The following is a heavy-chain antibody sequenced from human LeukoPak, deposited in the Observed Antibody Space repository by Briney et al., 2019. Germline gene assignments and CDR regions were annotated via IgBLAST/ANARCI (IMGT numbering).Heavy chain of an antibody. J-gene: IGHJ6*03. CDR2: IKQDGSEK. CDR1: GFTFSSYW. V-gene: IGHV3-7*01. Sequence: SGGSLRLSCAASGFTFSSYWMSWVRQAPGEGLEGVANIKQDGSEKYYVDSVKGRFTISRDNAKNSLYLQMNSLRAEDTAVYYCARVPGITGIYYYYYMDVWGKGTTVTVSS. D-gene: IGHD1-20*01. CDR3: ARVPGITGIYYYYYMDV.